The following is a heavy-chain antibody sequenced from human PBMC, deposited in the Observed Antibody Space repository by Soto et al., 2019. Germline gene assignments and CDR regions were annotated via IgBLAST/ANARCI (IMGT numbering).Heavy chain of an antibody. D-gene: IGHD3-3*01. CDR2: IKQDGSEK. V-gene: IGHV3-7*01. CDR1: GFTFNYW. CDR3: ARGRFVASLYYYYMDV. J-gene: IGHJ6*03. Sequence: EVQLVESGGGLVQPGGSLRLSCAASGFTFNYWMSWVRQAPGKGLEWVANIKQDGSEKYYVDSVKGRLTISRDNAMNSLYLQMNSLRAEDTAVYYCARGRFVASLYYYYMDVWGKGTAVTVSS.